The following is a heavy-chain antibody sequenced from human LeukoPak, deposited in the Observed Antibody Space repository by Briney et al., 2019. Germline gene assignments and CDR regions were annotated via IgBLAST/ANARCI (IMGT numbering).Heavy chain of an antibody. CDR3: ARTWPPVHCGGDCYSNWFDP. J-gene: IGHJ5*02. CDR2: IIPILGIA. CDR1: GGTFSSYA. Sequence: SVKVSCKASGGTFSSYAISWVRQAPGQGLEWMGRIIPILGIANYAQKFQGRVTITADKSTSTAYMELSSLRSEDTAVYYCARTWPPVHCGGDCYSNWFDPWGQGTLVTVSS. D-gene: IGHD2-21*02. V-gene: IGHV1-69*04.